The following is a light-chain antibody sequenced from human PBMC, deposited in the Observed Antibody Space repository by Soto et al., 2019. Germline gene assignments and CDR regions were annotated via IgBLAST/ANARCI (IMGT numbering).Light chain of an antibody. Sequence: IVLTQSPGTLSLSPGERATLSCRASQSVSSSYLVWYQQKPGQAPRLLIYGASSRATGIPDRFSGSGSGTDFTLTISRLEPEDFAVYYCQQYRTFGQGTKV. CDR3: QQYRT. J-gene: IGKJ1*01. CDR2: GAS. V-gene: IGKV3-20*01. CDR1: QSVSSSY.